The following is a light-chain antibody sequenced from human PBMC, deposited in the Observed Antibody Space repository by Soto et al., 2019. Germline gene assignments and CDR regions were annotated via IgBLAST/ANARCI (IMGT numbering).Light chain of an antibody. V-gene: IGKV1-39*01. Sequence: DIQMTQSPSSLSASVGDRVTITCRASQSINSYLNWYQQKPGKAPKLLIYFASSLQSGVPSRFSGSGSGTDFTLTISSLQPEDFATYYCQQSYSIPYTFGQGTKLEIQ. CDR2: FAS. CDR3: QQSYSIPYT. CDR1: QSINSY. J-gene: IGKJ2*01.